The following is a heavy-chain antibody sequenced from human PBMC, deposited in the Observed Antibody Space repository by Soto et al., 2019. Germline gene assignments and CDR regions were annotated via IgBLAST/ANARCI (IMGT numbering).Heavy chain of an antibody. CDR1: GFTFSSYA. CDR3: AKANSDDYSNYIDY. CDR2: ISGSGGST. D-gene: IGHD4-4*01. J-gene: IGHJ4*02. Sequence: GGSLRLSCAASGFTFSSYAMSWVRQAPGKGLEWVSAISGSGGSTYYADSVKGRFTISRDNSKNTLYLQMNSLRAEDTAVYYCAKANSDDYSNYIDYWGQGTLVTVSS. V-gene: IGHV3-23*01.